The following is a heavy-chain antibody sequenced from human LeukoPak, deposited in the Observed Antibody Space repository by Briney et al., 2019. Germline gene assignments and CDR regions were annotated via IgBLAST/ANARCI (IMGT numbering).Heavy chain of an antibody. CDR2: INNDGSST. J-gene: IGHJ4*02. D-gene: IGHD6-19*01. V-gene: IGHV3-74*01. Sequence: GGSLRLSCAASGFTFSSYWMHWVRQAPGKGLVWVARINNDGSSTSYADFVKGRFTISRDNAKNTLYLQMNSLRAEDTAVYYCARGGIDGWFFDYWGQGTLVTVSS. CDR1: GFTFSSYW. CDR3: ARGGIDGWFFDY.